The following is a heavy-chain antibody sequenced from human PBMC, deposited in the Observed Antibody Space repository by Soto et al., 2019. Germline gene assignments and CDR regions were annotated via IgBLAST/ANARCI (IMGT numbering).Heavy chain of an antibody. J-gene: IGHJ4*02. Sequence: HVHLVQSGAEVKKPGASVKVSRKGSGYTFTSYGITWVRQAPGQGLEWMGWISAHNGNTDYAQKLQGRVTVTRDTSTSTAYMELRSLRSDDTAVYYCARGRYGDYWGQGALVTVSS. CDR3: ARGRYGDY. D-gene: IGHD1-1*01. V-gene: IGHV1-18*01. CDR1: GYTFTSYG. CDR2: ISAHNGNT.